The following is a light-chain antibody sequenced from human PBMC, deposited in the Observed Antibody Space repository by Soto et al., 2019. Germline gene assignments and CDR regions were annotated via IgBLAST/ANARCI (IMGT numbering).Light chain of an antibody. CDR3: QQHGHSPPYS. CDR2: VAS. CDR1: QSVSRSH. Sequence: MVLTQSPGTLSLSPGERATLSCRASQSVSRSHLAWYQQKPGQAPRLLIYVASSRATGIADRFSGSGSGTDFTLTISRLEPEDFEVYYCQQHGHSPPYSFGQGNKLEIK. J-gene: IGKJ2*03. V-gene: IGKV3-20*01.